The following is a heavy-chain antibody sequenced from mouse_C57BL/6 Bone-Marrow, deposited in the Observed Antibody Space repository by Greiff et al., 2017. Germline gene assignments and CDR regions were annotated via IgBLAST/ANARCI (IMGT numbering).Heavy chain of an antibody. V-gene: IGHV1-54*01. D-gene: IGHD1-1*01. Sequence: QVQLQQSGAELVRPGTSVKVSCKASGYAFTNYLIEWVKQRPGQGLEWIGVINPGSGGTNYNEKFKGKATLTADKSSSTAYMLLSSLTSEDSAVYFCARSRRDYYGSVDCWGQGTTLTVSS. CDR3: ARSRRDYYGSVDC. CDR1: GYAFTNYL. J-gene: IGHJ2*01. CDR2: INPGSGGT.